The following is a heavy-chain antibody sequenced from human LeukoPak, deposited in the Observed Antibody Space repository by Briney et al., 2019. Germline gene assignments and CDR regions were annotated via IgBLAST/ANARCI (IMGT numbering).Heavy chain of an antibody. V-gene: IGHV3-74*01. Sequence: GGSLRLSCAASGFTFSYFWMHWFRQTPGKGLVWVSCINTDGSYSTYADSVKGRFTISRDNVRNTLYLQMNSLRAEYSAVYYCARDFDGPRASDYWGQGISVTVSS. D-gene: IGHD4-17*01. J-gene: IGHJ4*02. CDR3: ARDFDGPRASDY. CDR1: GFTFSYFW. CDR2: INTDGSYS.